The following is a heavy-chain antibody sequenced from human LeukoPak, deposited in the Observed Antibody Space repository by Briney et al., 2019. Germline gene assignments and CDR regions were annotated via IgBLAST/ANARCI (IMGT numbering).Heavy chain of an antibody. CDR2: IYGGGTT. CDR3: AKSKMGAARTLFDY. V-gene: IGHV3-53*01. J-gene: IGHJ4*02. CDR1: GFVVSDNY. Sequence: GGSLRLSCAASGFVVSDNYMTWVRQAPGKGLEWVSVIYGGGTTYYADSVKGRFTISRDTSKNTLNLQMNSLRVEDTAVYYCAKSKMGAARTLFDYWGQGILVTVSS. D-gene: IGHD6-6*01.